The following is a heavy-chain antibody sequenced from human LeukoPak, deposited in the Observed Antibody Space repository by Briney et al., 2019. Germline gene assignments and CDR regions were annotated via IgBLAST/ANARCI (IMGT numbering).Heavy chain of an antibody. V-gene: IGHV4-34*01. CDR1: GGSFSGYY. D-gene: IGHD3-10*01. CDR2: INHSGST. Sequence: SETLSLTCAVYGGSFSGYYWSWIRQPPGKGLEWIGEINHSGSTNYNPSLKSRVTISVDTSKNQFSLKLSSVTAADTAVYYCARLGFGEFDPWGQGTLVTVSS. CDR3: ARLGFGEFDP. J-gene: IGHJ5*02.